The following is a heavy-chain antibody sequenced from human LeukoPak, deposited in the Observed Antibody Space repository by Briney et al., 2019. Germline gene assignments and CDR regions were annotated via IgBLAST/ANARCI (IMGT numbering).Heavy chain of an antibody. CDR3: AREYMDSSSSNYYYYMDV. J-gene: IGHJ6*03. Sequence: PGGSLRLSCAASGFTVSSNYMSWVRQAPGKGLEWVSVIYSGDSTYYADSVKGRFTISRDNSKNTLYLQMNSLRAEDTAVYYCAREYMDSSSSNYYYYMDVWGKGTTVTVSS. V-gene: IGHV3-53*01. CDR1: GFTVSSNY. D-gene: IGHD6-6*01. CDR2: IYSGDST.